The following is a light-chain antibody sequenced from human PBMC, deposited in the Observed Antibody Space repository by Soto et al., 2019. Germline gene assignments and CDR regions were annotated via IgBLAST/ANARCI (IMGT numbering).Light chain of an antibody. CDR1: SSDVGGYNY. CDR2: DVS. Sequence: QSALTQPASVSGSPGQSITISCTGTSSDVGGYNYVSWYQQHPGKAPKLMIYDVSNRPSGVSKRFSGSKSGNTASLTISGLPAEDEADYHCSSYTSSSTSYVFGTGTKVTV. CDR3: SSYTSSSTSYV. J-gene: IGLJ1*01. V-gene: IGLV2-14*01.